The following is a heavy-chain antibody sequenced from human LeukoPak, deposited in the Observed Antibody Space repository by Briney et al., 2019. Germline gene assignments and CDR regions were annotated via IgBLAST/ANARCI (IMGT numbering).Heavy chain of an antibody. V-gene: IGHV4-59*13. Sequence: KSSETLSLTCTVSGASISRYYWTWIRQPPGKGLDWVGYIYYSETTNYNPSLKSRVTISLDTSKNQVFLKLTSVTAADTAVYYCVGWRYSSGFYWGQGTLVTVSS. CDR1: GASISRYY. CDR3: VGWRYSSGFY. CDR2: IYYSETT. J-gene: IGHJ4*02. D-gene: IGHD3-22*01.